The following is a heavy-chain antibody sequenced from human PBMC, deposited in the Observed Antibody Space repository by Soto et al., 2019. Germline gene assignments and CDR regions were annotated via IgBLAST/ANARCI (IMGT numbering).Heavy chain of an antibody. D-gene: IGHD6-13*01. V-gene: IGHV3-23*01. CDR2: INGGGDAT. CDR1: GFRFSSFA. CDR3: AKEAAATGIPLFDY. Sequence: EVQLLESGGGLVHPGGSLRLPCAASGFRFSSFAMSWVRQTPGEGLEWVAGINGGGDATYYTDSVRGRFAISRDNFKNTLYLQMDSLRAEDTAVYYCAKEAAATGIPLFDYWGQGTLVTVSS. J-gene: IGHJ4*02.